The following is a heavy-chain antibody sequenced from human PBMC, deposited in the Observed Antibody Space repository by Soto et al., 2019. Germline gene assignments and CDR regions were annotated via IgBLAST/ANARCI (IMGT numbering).Heavy chain of an antibody. D-gene: IGHD3-22*01. Sequence: GESQKISCKGSGYSFTSYWIGWVRQRPGKGLEWMGIIYPGDSDSRYSPSFQGQVTISTDNSKNTAYLQWSSLKAADTAMYYCAGATYYDTSGYYYGFDFWGQGTLVTVSS. CDR3: AGATYYDTSGYYYGFDF. CDR1: GYSFTSYW. V-gene: IGHV5-51*01. J-gene: IGHJ4*02. CDR2: IYPGDSDS.